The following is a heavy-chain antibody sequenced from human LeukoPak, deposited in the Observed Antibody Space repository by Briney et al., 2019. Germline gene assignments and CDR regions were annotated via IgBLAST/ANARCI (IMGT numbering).Heavy chain of an antibody. CDR2: ISSSSSTV. CDR3: AREAVTATWGGRYYFDY. Sequence: GGSLRLSCAASGFPFSSYSMNWVRQAPGKGLEWVSYISSSSSTVYYADSVKGRFTISRDNAKNSLYLQMNSLRDEDTAVYYCAREAVTATWGGRYYFDYWGQGTLVTVSS. J-gene: IGHJ4*02. CDR1: GFPFSSYS. D-gene: IGHD2-21*02. V-gene: IGHV3-48*02.